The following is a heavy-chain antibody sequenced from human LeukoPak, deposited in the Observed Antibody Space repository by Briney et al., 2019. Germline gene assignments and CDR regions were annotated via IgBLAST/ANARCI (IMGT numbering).Heavy chain of an antibody. Sequence: ASVKGSRKASGYTFTGYYMHWVRQAPGQGLEWMGWINPNSGGTNYAQKFQGRVTMTRDTSISTAHMELSRLRSDDTAVYYCARDPSGVGATPHWGQGTLVTVS. J-gene: IGHJ4*02. D-gene: IGHD1-26*01. V-gene: IGHV1-2*02. CDR2: INPNSGGT. CDR1: GYTFTGYY. CDR3: ARDPSGVGATPH.